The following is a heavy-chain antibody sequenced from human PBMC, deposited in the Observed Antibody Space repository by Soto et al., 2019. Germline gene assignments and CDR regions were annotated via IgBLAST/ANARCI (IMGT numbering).Heavy chain of an antibody. CDR3: ARGDATKIVVTTYYGMDV. CDR2: IIPVFGTA. V-gene: IGHV1-69*12. J-gene: IGHJ6*02. Sequence: QVQLVQSGAEVKKPGSSVKVSCKASGGTLSNYGISWVRQAPGQGLEWMGGIIPVFGTANYAQKFQGRVTIYEDESTTTVYMDVSSLRSDDTAVYYCARGDATKIVVTTYYGMDVWGQGTTVTVSS. CDR1: GGTLSNYG. D-gene: IGHD4-17*01.